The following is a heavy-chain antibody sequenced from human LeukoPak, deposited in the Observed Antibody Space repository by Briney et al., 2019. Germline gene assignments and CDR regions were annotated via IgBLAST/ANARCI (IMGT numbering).Heavy chain of an antibody. V-gene: IGHV3-21*01. Sequence: PGGSLRLSCAASGFTFSSYSMNWVRQAPGKGLEWVSSISSSSSYIYYADSVKGRFTISRDNAKNSLYLQMNSLGAEDTAVYYCARDRSGELSMVDYWGQGTLVTVSS. D-gene: IGHD1-26*01. CDR1: GFTFSSYS. CDR3: ARDRSGELSMVDY. J-gene: IGHJ4*02. CDR2: ISSSSSYI.